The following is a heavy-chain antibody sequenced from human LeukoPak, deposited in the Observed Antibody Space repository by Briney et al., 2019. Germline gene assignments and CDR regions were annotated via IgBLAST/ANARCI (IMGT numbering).Heavy chain of an antibody. V-gene: IGHV3-23*01. D-gene: IGHD6-19*01. CDR3: ARDPDSSGFP. J-gene: IGHJ5*02. Sequence: QPGGSLRLSCAASGFTFSSYAMSWVRQAPGKGLEWVSAISGSGGSTYYADSVKGRFTISRDNAKDSLYLQMNSLRAEDTAVYYCARDPDSSGFPWGQGTLVTVSS. CDR1: GFTFSSYA. CDR2: ISGSGGST.